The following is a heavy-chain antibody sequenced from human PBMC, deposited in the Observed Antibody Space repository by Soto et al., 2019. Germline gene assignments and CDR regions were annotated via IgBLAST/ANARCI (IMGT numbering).Heavy chain of an antibody. CDR1: GYTFTHHS. J-gene: IGHJ4*02. V-gene: IGHV1-18*01. CDR2: ISAYNGDT. Sequence: QVQLVQSGPEVKKPGASVKVSCKASGYTFTHHSISWVRQAPGQGLEWMGWISAYNGDTKLAQKFQGRVTLTTDTPTTTAYMELRSLTSDDTAVYYCARDPSNTIGNYQYLDSWGQGTLVTVSS. D-gene: IGHD3-22*01. CDR3: ARDPSNTIGNYQYLDS.